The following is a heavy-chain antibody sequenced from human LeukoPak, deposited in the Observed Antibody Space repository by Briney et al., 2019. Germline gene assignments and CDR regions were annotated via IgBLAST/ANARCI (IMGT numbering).Heavy chain of an antibody. Sequence: GGSLRLSCAASGFTFSSYGMHWVRQAPGKGLEWVAVISYDGSNKYYADSVKGRFTISRDNSKNTLYLQMNSLRAEDTAVYYCARGYSGSGRSYWGQGTLVTVSS. J-gene: IGHJ4*02. CDR2: ISYDGSNK. D-gene: IGHD3-10*01. CDR1: GFTFSSYG. CDR3: ARGYSGSGRSY. V-gene: IGHV3-30*03.